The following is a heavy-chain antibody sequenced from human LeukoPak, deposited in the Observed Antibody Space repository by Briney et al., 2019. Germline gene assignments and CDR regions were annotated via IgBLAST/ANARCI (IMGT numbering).Heavy chain of an antibody. J-gene: IGHJ4*02. CDR2: ILNDGGST. CDR1: GFTFNRYW. Sequence: GGSLRLSCAASGFTFNRYWMHWVRQAPGEGPVWVAHILNDGGSTSYADSVKGRFTISRGNSKNTLYLQMNSLRAEDTAVYYCAKLKTSGGWAWVYFDYWGQGALVTVSS. V-gene: IGHV3-74*01. CDR3: AKLKTSGGWAWVYFDY. D-gene: IGHD6-19*01.